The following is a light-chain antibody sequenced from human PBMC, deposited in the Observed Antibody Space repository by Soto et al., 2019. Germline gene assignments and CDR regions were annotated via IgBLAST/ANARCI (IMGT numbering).Light chain of an antibody. Sequence: QSVLTQPPSVSGSPGQSVTISCTGTSSYVGSSNGVSWYQQPPGTAPKLMIYDVINRPSGVPDRFSGSKSGNTASLTISGLQAEDEADYYCSSYTTSSTYVFGTGTKVTVL. CDR3: SSYTTSSTYV. J-gene: IGLJ1*01. CDR2: DVI. V-gene: IGLV2-18*02. CDR1: SSYVGSSNG.